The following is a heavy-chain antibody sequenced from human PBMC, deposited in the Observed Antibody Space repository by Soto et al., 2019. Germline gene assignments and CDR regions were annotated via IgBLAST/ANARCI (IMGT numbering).Heavy chain of an antibody. CDR3: ARELYSCGGDCPYYMDY. V-gene: IGHV1-46*01. D-gene: IGHD2-21*02. J-gene: IGHJ4*02. CDR1: GYPFTDYF. Sequence: ASVKVSCKTSGYPFTDYFIHWVRQAPGQGLEWMGIISLYHHSTSYAQKFQGRLTVTADTSTTTVYMDLSSLTSEDSAVYWCARELYSCGGDCPYYMDYWGQGTLITVSS. CDR2: ISLYHHST.